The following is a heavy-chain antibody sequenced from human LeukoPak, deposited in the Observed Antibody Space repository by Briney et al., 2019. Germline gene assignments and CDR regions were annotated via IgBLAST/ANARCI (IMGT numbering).Heavy chain of an antibody. D-gene: IGHD3-10*01. Sequence: GGSLRLSCAASGFTFSRYAMSGVRQAPGKGLEWVALISGSGGSTSYADSVKGRFTISRDSSQNTLYLQMNSLRAEDTAVYYCAKDPGYYSFDYWGQGTLVTVSS. CDR2: ISGSGGST. V-gene: IGHV3-23*01. J-gene: IGHJ4*02. CDR3: AKDPGYYSFDY. CDR1: GFTFSRYA.